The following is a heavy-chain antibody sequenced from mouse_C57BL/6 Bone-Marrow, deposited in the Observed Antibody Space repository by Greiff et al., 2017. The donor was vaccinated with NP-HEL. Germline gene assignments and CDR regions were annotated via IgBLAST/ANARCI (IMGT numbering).Heavy chain of an antibody. J-gene: IGHJ3*01. Sequence: QVQLQQPGAELVMPGASVKLSCKASGYTFTSYWMHWVKQRPGQGLEWIGEIDPSDSYTNYNQKFKGKSTLTVDKSSSTAYMQLSSLTSEDSAVYYWAREGSNYGFFAYWGQGTLVTVSA. D-gene: IGHD2-5*01. CDR3: AREGSNYGFFAY. V-gene: IGHV1-69*01. CDR1: GYTFTSYW. CDR2: IDPSDSYT.